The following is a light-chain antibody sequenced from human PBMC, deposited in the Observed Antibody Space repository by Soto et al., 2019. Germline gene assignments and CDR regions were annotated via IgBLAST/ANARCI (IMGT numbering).Light chain of an antibody. J-gene: IGLJ1*01. Sequence: QSALTQPASVSGSPGQSITISCTGTSSDVGGYNYVSWYQQHPGKAPKLMIYHVSNRPSGVSNRFSGSKSGNSASLTISGLQPEDEADYYCSSYTSTSTYVFGTGTKVTVL. CDR2: HVS. V-gene: IGLV2-14*01. CDR1: SSDVGGYNY. CDR3: SSYTSTSTYV.